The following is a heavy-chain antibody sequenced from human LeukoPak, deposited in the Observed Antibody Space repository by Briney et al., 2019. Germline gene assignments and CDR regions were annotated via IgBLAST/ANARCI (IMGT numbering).Heavy chain of an antibody. CDR2: INSDGSGT. J-gene: IGHJ4*02. D-gene: IGHD3-10*01. CDR1: GFTFNVRW. V-gene: IGHV3-74*01. Sequence: PGGSLRLSCVASGFTFNVRWMHWVRQAPGKGLVWVSRINSDGSGTSHADSVKGRFTISRDNAKNTLYLQMNSLRAEDTAVYYCARLGSGSTLDCWGQGILVTVSS. CDR3: ARLGSGSTLDC.